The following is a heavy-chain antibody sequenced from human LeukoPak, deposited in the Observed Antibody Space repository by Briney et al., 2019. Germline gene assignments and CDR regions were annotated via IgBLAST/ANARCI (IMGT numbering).Heavy chain of an antibody. CDR3: AKGAYSSGWYYFDY. CDR1: GFTFDDYA. Sequence: GGSLRLSCAASGFTFDDYAMRWVRQAPGKGLEWVSGISWNSGSIGYADSVKGRFTISRDNAKNSLYLQMNSLRAEDTALYYCAKGAYSSGWYYFDYWGQGTLVTVSS. V-gene: IGHV3-9*01. J-gene: IGHJ4*02. CDR2: ISWNSGSI. D-gene: IGHD6-19*01.